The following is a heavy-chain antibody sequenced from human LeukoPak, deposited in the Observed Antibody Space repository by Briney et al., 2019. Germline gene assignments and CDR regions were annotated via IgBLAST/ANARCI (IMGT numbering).Heavy chain of an antibody. D-gene: IGHD3-16*01. CDR1: GFVFSRDN. J-gene: IGHJ4*02. Sequence: GGFLRLSCIASGFVFSRDNMNWVRQAPGKGLEWVAHISETIYYADSVQGRFTISRDNAKNSLYLQMSNLRVDDTAMYYCVREVGRPKTFYFDSRGRGTPVTVSS. V-gene: IGHV3-48*04. CDR3: VREVGRPKTFYFDS. CDR2: ISETI.